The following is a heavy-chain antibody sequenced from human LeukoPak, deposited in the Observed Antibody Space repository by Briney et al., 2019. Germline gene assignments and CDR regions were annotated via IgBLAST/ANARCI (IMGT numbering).Heavy chain of an antibody. CDR2: ISSSSSYI. J-gene: IGHJ4*02. D-gene: IGHD6-19*01. CDR3: ARDGGRIAVAGFDY. Sequence: GGSLRLSCEASGFTFNTYSMNWVRQAPGKGLEWVSSISSSSSYIYYADSVKGRFTISRDNAKNSLYLQMNSLRAEDTAVYYCARDGGRIAVAGFDYWGQGTLVTVSS. CDR1: GFTFNTYS. V-gene: IGHV3-21*01.